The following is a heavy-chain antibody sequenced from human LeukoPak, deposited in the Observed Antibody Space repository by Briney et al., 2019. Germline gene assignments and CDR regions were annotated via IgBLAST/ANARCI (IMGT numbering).Heavy chain of an antibody. J-gene: IGHJ6*03. Sequence: GGSLRLSCTASRFTFGDYAMSWVRQAPGEGLEWVSFIRSKAYGGTTEYAASVKGRFTISRDDSKSIAYLQMNSLKTEDTAVYYCTRAYCGGDCYLYYYYYYYMDVWGKGTTVTVSS. V-gene: IGHV3-49*04. D-gene: IGHD2-21*01. CDR3: TRAYCGGDCYLYYYYYYYMDV. CDR2: IRSKAYGGTT. CDR1: RFTFGDYA.